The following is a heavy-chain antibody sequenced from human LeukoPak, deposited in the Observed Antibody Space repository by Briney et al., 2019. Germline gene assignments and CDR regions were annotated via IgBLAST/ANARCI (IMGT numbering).Heavy chain of an antibody. Sequence: PGRSLRLSCAASGFTFSSYAMHWVRQAPGKGLEGVAVISYDGSNKYYADSVKGRFTISRDNSKNTLYLQMNSLRAEDTAVYYCARAHRYSSSWYDYWGQGTLVTVSS. CDR2: ISYDGSNK. CDR3: ARAHRYSSSWYDY. V-gene: IGHV3-30*04. CDR1: GFTFSSYA. D-gene: IGHD6-13*01. J-gene: IGHJ4*02.